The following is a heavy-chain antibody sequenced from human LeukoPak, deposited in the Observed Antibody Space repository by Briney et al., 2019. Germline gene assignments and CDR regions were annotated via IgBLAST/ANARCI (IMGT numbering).Heavy chain of an antibody. CDR2: IWYDGNNK. CDR1: GFTFSSYG. CDR3: AKVVAAAGTNPSFFDY. V-gene: IGHV3-30*02. Sequence: GGSLRLSCAASGFTFSSYGMHWVRQAPGKGLEWVAFIWYDGNNKYYADSVKGRFTISRDNSKNTLYLQMNSLRAEDTAVYYCAKVVAAAGTNPSFFDYWGQGTLVTVSS. D-gene: IGHD6-13*01. J-gene: IGHJ4*02.